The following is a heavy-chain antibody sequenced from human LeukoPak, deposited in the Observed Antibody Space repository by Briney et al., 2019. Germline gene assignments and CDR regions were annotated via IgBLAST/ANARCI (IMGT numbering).Heavy chain of an antibody. J-gene: IGHJ4*02. V-gene: IGHV3-23*01. Sequence: GGSLRLSCAASGFIFSNYSMSWVRPVPGRGLEWVSTISSRDDSTYVADSVKGRFTISRDNSKNSLYLQMNTVRAEDTAVYYCVKGPRPDITVAHTVENWGQGTLVTVSS. CDR1: GFIFSNYS. CDR3: VKGPRPDITVAHTVEN. D-gene: IGHD6-19*01. CDR2: ISSRDDST.